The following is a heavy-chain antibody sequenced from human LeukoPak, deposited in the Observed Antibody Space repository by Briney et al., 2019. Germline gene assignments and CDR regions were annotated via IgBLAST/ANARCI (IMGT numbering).Heavy chain of an antibody. CDR2: ISWNSGGI. V-gene: IGHV3-9*01. CDR3: AKVSGSSSL. D-gene: IGHD6-6*01. J-gene: IGHJ4*02. Sequence: GGSLRLSCAASGFTFDDYAMHWVRQAPGKGLEWVSGISWNSGGIGYADSVKGRFTISRDNAKNSLYLQMNSLRAEDTALYYCAKVSGSSSLWGQGTLVTVSS. CDR1: GFTFDDYA.